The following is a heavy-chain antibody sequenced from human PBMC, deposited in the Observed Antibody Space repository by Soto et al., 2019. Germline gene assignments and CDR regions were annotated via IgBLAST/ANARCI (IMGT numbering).Heavy chain of an antibody. CDR2: IWYDGSNK. J-gene: IGHJ6*03. V-gene: IGHV3-33*01. Sequence: QVQLVESGGGVVQPGRSLRLSCAASGFTFSSYGMHWVRQAPGKGLEWVAVIWYDGSNKYYADSVKGRFTISRDNSKNTLYLQINSLRAEDTAVYYCARWGHSSSWSYYYYYYMDVWGKGTTVTVSS. D-gene: IGHD6-13*01. CDR3: ARWGHSSSWSYYYYYYMDV. CDR1: GFTFSSYG.